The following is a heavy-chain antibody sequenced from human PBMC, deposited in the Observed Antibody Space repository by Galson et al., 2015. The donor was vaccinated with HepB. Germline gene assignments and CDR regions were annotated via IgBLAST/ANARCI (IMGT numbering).Heavy chain of an antibody. J-gene: IGHJ3*02. CDR1: GFIFSSSA. CDR3: ARPKWATVIAFDI. CDR2: IGGSGITT. Sequence: SLRLSCAASGFIFSSSAMSWVRQAPGKGLEWVSGIGGSGITTYYADSVKGRFTISRDNSKNPLYLQMNSLRAEDTAVYYCARPKWATVIAFDIWGQGTMATVSS. D-gene: IGHD4-17*01. V-gene: IGHV3-23*01.